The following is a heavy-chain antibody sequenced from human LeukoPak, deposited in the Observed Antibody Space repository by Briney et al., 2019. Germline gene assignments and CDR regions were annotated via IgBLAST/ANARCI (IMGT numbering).Heavy chain of an antibody. CDR3: ATQLLSIQYFQH. V-gene: IGHV1-24*01. CDR2: FDPEDGET. J-gene: IGHJ1*01. D-gene: IGHD2-2*01. Sequence: ASVKVSCKISGYTLTELSIHWVRQAPGKGLEWKEGFDPEDGETIYAQKFQGRVTMTEDTSTDTAYMELSSLRSEDTAVYYCATQLLSIQYFQHWGQGTLVTVSS. CDR1: GYTLTELS.